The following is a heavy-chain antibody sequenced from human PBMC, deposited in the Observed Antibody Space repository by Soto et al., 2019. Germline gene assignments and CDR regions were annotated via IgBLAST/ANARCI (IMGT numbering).Heavy chain of an antibody. CDR1: GFTFSSYA. V-gene: IGHV3-23*01. Sequence: GGSLRLSCAASGFTFSSYAMSWVRQAPGKGLEWVSAISGSGGSTYYADSVKGRFTISRDNSKNTLYLQMNSLRAEDTAVYYCAKRPRFLEWLLSSPFDYWGQGTLVTVSS. J-gene: IGHJ4*02. D-gene: IGHD3-3*01. CDR2: ISGSGGST. CDR3: AKRPRFLEWLLSSPFDY.